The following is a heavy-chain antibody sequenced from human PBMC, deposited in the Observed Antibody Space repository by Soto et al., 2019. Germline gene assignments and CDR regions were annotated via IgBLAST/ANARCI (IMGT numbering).Heavy chain of an antibody. V-gene: IGHV3-23*01. J-gene: IGHJ4*02. D-gene: IGHD6-25*01. CDR3: AKGSASGSPYYFDF. CDR1: GFTFSNYA. CDR2: ITGSGGDT. Sequence: GGSLRLSCAASGFTFSNYAMSWVRQAPGKGLEWVSAITGSGGDTYHADSVKGRFTISRDNSKNTLFLQMDRLRADDTAVYYCAKGSASGSPYYFDFWGQGTLVTVS.